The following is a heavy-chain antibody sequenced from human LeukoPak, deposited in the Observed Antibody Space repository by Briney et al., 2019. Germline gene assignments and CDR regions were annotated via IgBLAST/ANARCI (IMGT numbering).Heavy chain of an antibody. Sequence: GGSLRLSCAASGFTFSSYSMSWVRQAPGKGLEWVAYISSSSSTLHYADPVKGRFTISRDNAKNSLYLQMNSLRDEDTAVYYCAREGRGAKGNAFDIWGQGTMVTVSS. V-gene: IGHV3-48*02. J-gene: IGHJ3*02. D-gene: IGHD1-26*01. CDR2: ISSSSSTL. CDR1: GFTFSSYS. CDR3: AREGRGAKGNAFDI.